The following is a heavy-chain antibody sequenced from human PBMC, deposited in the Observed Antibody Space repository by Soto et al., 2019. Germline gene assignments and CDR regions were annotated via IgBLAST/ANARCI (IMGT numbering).Heavy chain of an antibody. Sequence: SVKVSCKASGGTFSSDAFSWVRQAPGQGLEWMGGIIPTSGTANYAQKFQGRATITADESTSTAYMELSSLTSEDTAVYFCARGRGYCSGEICYYYYHVQAVWCQGTTDIVS. CDR3: ARGRGYCSGEICYYYYHVQAV. CDR2: IIPTSGTA. J-gene: IGHJ6*02. D-gene: IGHD2-15*01. V-gene: IGHV1-69*13. CDR1: GGTFSSDA.